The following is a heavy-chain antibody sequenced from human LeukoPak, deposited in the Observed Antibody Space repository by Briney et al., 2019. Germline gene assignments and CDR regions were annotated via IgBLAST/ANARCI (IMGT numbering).Heavy chain of an antibody. Sequence: GASVNVSCKASGYTFTTYGISWVRQAPGQGLEWMGWISAYNGNTNYAQKLQGRVTMTTDTSTSTAYMELRSLGSDDTAVYYCARGRCSSTTCLIPFDYWGQGTLVTVSS. J-gene: IGHJ4*02. V-gene: IGHV1-18*01. CDR2: ISAYNGNT. CDR3: ARGRCSSTTCLIPFDY. D-gene: IGHD2-2*01. CDR1: GYTFTTYG.